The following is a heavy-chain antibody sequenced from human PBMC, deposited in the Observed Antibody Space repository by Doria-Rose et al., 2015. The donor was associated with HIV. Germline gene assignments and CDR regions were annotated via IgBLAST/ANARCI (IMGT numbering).Heavy chain of an antibody. Sequence: SGPVLVKPTETLTLTCTVSGVSLSSPGMGVSWIRQPPGKALEWLAKIFSDDERSYRTSLKRRLTISRGTSKSQVVLTMTDMDPVDTATYYCARIKSSRWYHKYYFDFWGQGTLVIVSA. V-gene: IGHV2-26*01. CDR2: IFSDDER. J-gene: IGHJ4*02. CDR3: ARIKSSRWYHKYYFDF. D-gene: IGHD6-13*01. CDR1: GVSLSSPGMG.